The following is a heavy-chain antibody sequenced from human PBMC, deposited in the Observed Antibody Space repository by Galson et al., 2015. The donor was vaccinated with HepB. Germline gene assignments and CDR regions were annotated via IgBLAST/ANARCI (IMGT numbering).Heavy chain of an antibody. Sequence: SLRLSCAASGFTFSSYAMHWVRQAPGKGLEFVSGITNNEDYTSYADSVKGRLTISRHNSKNTLYLQMTSLRSEDTAVYYCVKLVGRGGDRSIDYWGQGTLVTVSS. J-gene: IGHJ4*02. D-gene: IGHD2-8*02. CDR2: ITNNEDYT. CDR3: VKLVGRGGDRSIDY. CDR1: GFTFSSYA. V-gene: IGHV3-64D*06.